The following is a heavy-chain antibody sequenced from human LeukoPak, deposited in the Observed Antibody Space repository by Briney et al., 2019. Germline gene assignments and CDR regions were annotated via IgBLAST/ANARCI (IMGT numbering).Heavy chain of an antibody. CDR2: IWSDGSNK. Sequence: GGSLRLSCAASGFTFSNYGIHWVRQAPGRGLEWVAAIWSDGSNKYYADSVKGRFTLSRDNSKNTLDLQMDSLRDDDTAVYYCASDWSGGNSGYIDNWGHGTLVTVSS. J-gene: IGHJ4*01. CDR3: ASDWSGGNSGYIDN. CDR1: GFTFSNYG. V-gene: IGHV3-33*01. D-gene: IGHD3-22*01.